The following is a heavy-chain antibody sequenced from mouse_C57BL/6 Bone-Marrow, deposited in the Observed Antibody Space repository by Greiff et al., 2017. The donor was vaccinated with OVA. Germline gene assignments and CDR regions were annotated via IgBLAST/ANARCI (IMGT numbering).Heavy chain of an antibody. V-gene: IGHV1-18*01. CDR1: GYTFTDYN. D-gene: IGHD1-1*01. CDR2: INPNNGGT. CDR3: AREDYYGPWFAY. Sequence: VQLQQSGPELVKPGASVKMSCKASGYTFTDYNMHWVKQSHGKSLEWIGYINPNNGGTIYNQKFKGKATLTVDKSSSTAYMELRSLTSEDTAVYYCAREDYYGPWFAYWGQGTLVTVSA. J-gene: IGHJ3*01.